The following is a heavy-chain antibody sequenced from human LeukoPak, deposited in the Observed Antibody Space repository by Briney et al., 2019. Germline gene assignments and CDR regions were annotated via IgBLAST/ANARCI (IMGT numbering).Heavy chain of an antibody. CDR3: ARGDRFLEWLPNDY. Sequence: GASVKVSCKASGYTFTGYYMHWVRQAPGQGLEWMGWINPNSGGTHYAQKFQGRVTMTRDTYISTAYMELSRLRSDDTAVYYCARGDRFLEWLPNDYWGQGTLVTVSS. J-gene: IGHJ4*02. V-gene: IGHV1-2*02. CDR1: GYTFTGYY. CDR2: INPNSGGT. D-gene: IGHD3-3*01.